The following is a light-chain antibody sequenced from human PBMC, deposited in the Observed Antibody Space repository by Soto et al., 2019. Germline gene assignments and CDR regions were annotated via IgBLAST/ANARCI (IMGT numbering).Light chain of an antibody. CDR3: SSYTNINTRACV. CDR2: EVT. J-gene: IGLJ1*01. CDR1: SDDIGSYNR. Sequence: QSVLTQPASVSGSPGQSITISCTGTSDDIGSYNRVSWYQQHPGKAPKLIIYEVTDRPSGVSNRFPGSKSGNTASLTISGLQAEDEAEYYCSSYTNINTRACVFGTGTKVTVL. V-gene: IGLV2-14*01.